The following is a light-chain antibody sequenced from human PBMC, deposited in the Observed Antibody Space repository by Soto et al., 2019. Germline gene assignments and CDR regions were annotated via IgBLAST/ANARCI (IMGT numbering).Light chain of an antibody. Sequence: QSVLAQPPSASGTPGQRVTISCSGSSSDIGSNVVNWYQQFPGTAPKLLLYSNDQRPSGVPDRFSGSKSGTSASLAISGLQSDDEADYYCAAWDDRLNGPVFGGGTQLTVL. CDR2: SND. CDR3: AAWDDRLNGPV. V-gene: IGLV1-44*01. CDR1: SSDIGSNV. J-gene: IGLJ2*01.